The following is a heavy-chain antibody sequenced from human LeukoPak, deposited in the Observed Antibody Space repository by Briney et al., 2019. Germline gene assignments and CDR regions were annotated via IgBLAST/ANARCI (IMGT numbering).Heavy chain of an antibody. D-gene: IGHD6-19*01. Sequence: GESLKISCKGSGYSFTDYWIGWVRQMPGKGLEWMGIVYPGDSNTKYSPSFQGQVTISVDSSSTTAYLQWSSLKASDTAMYYCARPLDRRYSSGYYGAYGGQGTLVTVST. V-gene: IGHV5-51*01. CDR3: ARPLDRRYSSGYYGAY. CDR2: VYPGDSNT. CDR1: GYSFTDYW. J-gene: IGHJ4*02.